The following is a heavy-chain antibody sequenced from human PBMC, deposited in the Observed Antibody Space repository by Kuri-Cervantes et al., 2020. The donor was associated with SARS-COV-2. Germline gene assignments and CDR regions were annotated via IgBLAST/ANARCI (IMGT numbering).Heavy chain of an antibody. CDR2: IYYSGS. Sequence: LRLSCTVSGGSISSSSYYWGWIRQPPGKGLEWIGYIYYSGSSYNPSLKSRVTISVDTSKNQFSLNLNSVTAADTAVCYCARDGSKWGWNWFDPWGQGTLVTVSS. D-gene: IGHD3-10*01. CDR3: ARDGSKWGWNWFDP. CDR1: GGSISSSSYY. V-gene: IGHV4-30-4*08. J-gene: IGHJ5*02.